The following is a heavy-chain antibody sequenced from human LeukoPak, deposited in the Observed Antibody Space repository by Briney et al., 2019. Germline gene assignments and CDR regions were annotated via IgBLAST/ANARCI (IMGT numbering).Heavy chain of an antibody. D-gene: IGHD4-4*01. J-gene: IGHJ4*02. V-gene: IGHV3-23*01. CDR2: ISGSGGST. Sequence: GGSLRLSCAASGFTFRTYWMSWVRQAPGKGLEWVSAISGSGGSTYYADSVKGRFTISRDNSKNTLYLQMNSLRAEDTAVYYCAKRAYYSKFDYWGQGTLVTVSS. CDR1: GFTFRTYW. CDR3: AKRAYYSKFDY.